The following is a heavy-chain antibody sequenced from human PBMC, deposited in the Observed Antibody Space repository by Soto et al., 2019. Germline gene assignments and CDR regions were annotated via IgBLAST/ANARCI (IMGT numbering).Heavy chain of an antibody. V-gene: IGHV4-34*01. J-gene: IGHJ5*02. D-gene: IGHD1-1*01. Sequence: SETLSLTCAVYGGSFSGYYWSWIRQPPGKGLEWIGEVNHSGSTNYNPSLKSRVTISVDTSKNQFSLKLSSVTAADTAVYYCARGRGYRSWFDPWGQGTLVTVSS. CDR3: ARGRGYRSWFDP. CDR2: VNHSGST. CDR1: GGSFSGYY.